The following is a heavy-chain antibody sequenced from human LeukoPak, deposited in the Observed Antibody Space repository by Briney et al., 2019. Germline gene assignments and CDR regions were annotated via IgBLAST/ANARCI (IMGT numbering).Heavy chain of an antibody. V-gene: IGHV4-39*07. CDR3: AREMVYTKRIDN. CDR2: IYYSGST. J-gene: IGHJ4*02. D-gene: IGHD2-8*01. Sequence: SETLSLTCTVSGGSISSSSYSWDWIRQPPGKGLEWIGSIYYSGSTNYNPSLNSRVTISVDTSKNQFSLKLSSVTAADTAVYYCAREMVYTKRIDNWGQGTLVTVSS. CDR1: GGSISSSSYS.